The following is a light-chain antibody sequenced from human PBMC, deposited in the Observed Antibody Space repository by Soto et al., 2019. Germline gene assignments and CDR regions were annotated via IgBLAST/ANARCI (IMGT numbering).Light chain of an antibody. CDR1: QSVSNL. J-gene: IGKJ4*01. V-gene: IGKV3-11*01. CDR2: DAS. CDR3: QQRSNWPLT. Sequence: EIVLTQSPATLSLSPGERATLSCRASQSVSNLLAWYQQKPGQAPRLLIYDASNRATGIPARFSGGGSGTDFTLTISSLEPEDFAVYYCQQRSNWPLTFGGGTKVDIK.